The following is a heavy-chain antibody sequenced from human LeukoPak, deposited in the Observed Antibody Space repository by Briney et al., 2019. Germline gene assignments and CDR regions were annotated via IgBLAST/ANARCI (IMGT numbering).Heavy chain of an antibody. CDR3: AKVAWFGEYRR. V-gene: IGHV3-30*18. CDR2: ISYDGSNK. D-gene: IGHD3-10*01. Sequence: GGSLRLSCAASGFTFSSYGMHWVRQAPGKGLEWVAVISYDGSNKYYADSVKGRFTISRDNSKNTLYLQMNSLRAEDAAVYYCAKVAWFGEYRRWGQGTLVTVSS. CDR1: GFTFSSYG. J-gene: IGHJ4*02.